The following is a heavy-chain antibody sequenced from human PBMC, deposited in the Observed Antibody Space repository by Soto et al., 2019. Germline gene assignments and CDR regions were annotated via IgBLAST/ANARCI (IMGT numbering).Heavy chain of an antibody. CDR3: AKDRVSSSWPIFDD. CDR2: ISGSGGST. D-gene: IGHD6-13*01. CDR1: GLTFSSYA. J-gene: IGHJ4*02. V-gene: IGHV3-23*01. Sequence: PGGSLRLSCAASGLTFSSYAMSWVRQAPGKGLEWVSDISGSGGSTCYADSVKGRFTISRDNSKNTVYLQRNGLRAEDTAVYYCAKDRVSSSWPIFDDWGQGTLVTVSS.